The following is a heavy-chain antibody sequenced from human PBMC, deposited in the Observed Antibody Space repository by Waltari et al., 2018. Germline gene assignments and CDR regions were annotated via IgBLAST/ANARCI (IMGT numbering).Heavy chain of an antibody. D-gene: IGHD1-1*01. J-gene: IGHJ4*01. CDR1: GLPFTSYA. CDR2: IPHEANNK. V-gene: IGHV3-30*02. Sequence: QVQVVESGGGVVRTGGSMRLSCAASGLPFTSYAMHWVRQAPGRGLWWKPLIPHEANNKFYVDSVKGRFTISRDVSSHTLYLQMDRLRSDDTAVYFCQFVHWNGDFDFLGHGTLITVSS. CDR3: QFVHWNGDFDF.